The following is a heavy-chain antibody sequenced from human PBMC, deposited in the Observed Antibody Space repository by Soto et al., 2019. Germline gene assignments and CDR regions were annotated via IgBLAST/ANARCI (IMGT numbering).Heavy chain of an antibody. V-gene: IGHV3-30*18. CDR1: GFTFSSYG. Sequence: GGSLRLSCAASGFTFSSYGMHWVRQAPGKGLEWVAVISYDGSNKYYADFVKGRFTISRDNSKNTLYLQMNSLRAEDTAVYYCAKDISSGWENYYYYGMDVWGQGTTVTVSS. CDR2: ISYDGSNK. J-gene: IGHJ6*02. D-gene: IGHD6-19*01. CDR3: AKDISSGWENYYYYGMDV.